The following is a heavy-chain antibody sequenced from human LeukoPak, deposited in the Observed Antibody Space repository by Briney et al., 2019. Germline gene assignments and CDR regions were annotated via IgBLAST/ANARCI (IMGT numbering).Heavy chain of an antibody. CDR2: IYYSGST. D-gene: IGHD3-16*02. CDR1: GGSISSSSYY. V-gene: IGHV4-39*01. CDR3: ARISFYYYYMDV. J-gene: IGHJ6*03. Sequence: SETLSLTCTVSGGSISSSSYYWGWIRQPPGKGLEWIGSIYYSGSTYYNPSLKSRVTISVDTSKNQFSLKLSSVTAADTAVYYCARISFYYYYMDVWGRGTTVTISS.